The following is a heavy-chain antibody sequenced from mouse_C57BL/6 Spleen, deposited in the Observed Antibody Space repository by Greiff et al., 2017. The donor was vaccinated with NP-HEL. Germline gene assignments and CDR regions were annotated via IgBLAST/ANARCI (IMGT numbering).Heavy chain of an antibody. CDR3: ARPTTVVANYYATDY. D-gene: IGHD1-1*01. CDR2: IDPANGNT. Sequence: VHVKQSVAELVRPGASVKLSCTASGFNITNTYMHWVKQRPEQGLEWIGRIDPANGNTKYAPKFQGKATITADTSSNTAYLQLSSLTSEDTAIYYCARPTTVVANYYATDYWGQGTSVTVSS. CDR1: GFNITNTY. V-gene: IGHV14-3*01. J-gene: IGHJ4*01.